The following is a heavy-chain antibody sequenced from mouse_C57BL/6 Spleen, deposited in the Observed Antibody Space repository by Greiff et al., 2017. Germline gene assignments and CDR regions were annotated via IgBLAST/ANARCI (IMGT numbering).Heavy chain of an antibody. CDR2: IRSKSSNYAT. D-gene: IGHD1-1*01. V-gene: IGHV10-3*01. Sequence: EVQLVESGGGLVQPKGTLKLSCAASGFTFNTYAMHWVRQAPGKGLEWVARIRSKSSNYATYYADSVKDRFTISRDDSQSMLYLQMNNLKTEDTAMYYCVRDYYSSSYWYFDDWGTGTTVTVSS. CDR1: GFTFNTYA. CDR3: VRDYYSSSYWYFDD. J-gene: IGHJ1*03.